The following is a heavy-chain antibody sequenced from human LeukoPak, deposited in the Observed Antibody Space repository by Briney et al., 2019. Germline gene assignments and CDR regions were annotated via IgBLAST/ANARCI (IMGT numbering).Heavy chain of an antibody. V-gene: IGHV3-30-3*01. CDR1: GFTFSSYA. Sequence: PGGSLRLSCAASGFTFSSYAMHWVRQAPGKGLEWVAVISYDGSNKYYADSVKGRFTISRDNSKNTLYLQMNSLRAEDTAVYYCAKDLGYCTTWGQGTLVTVSS. D-gene: IGHD2-8*01. CDR2: ISYDGSNK. CDR3: AKDLGYCTT. J-gene: IGHJ5*02.